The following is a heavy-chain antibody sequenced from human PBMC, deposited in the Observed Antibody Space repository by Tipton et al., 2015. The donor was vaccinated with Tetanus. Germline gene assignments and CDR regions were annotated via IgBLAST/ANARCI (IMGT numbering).Heavy chain of an antibody. Sequence: TLSLTCTVSGGSISSSSYYWGWIRQPPGKGLEWIGSIYYSGSTYYNPSLKSRVTISVDTSKNQFSLKLSSVTAADTAVYYCAREGTIFGVVILNWFDPWGQGTLVTVSS. CDR3: AREGTIFGVVILNWFDP. CDR1: GGSISSSSYY. V-gene: IGHV4-39*01. D-gene: IGHD3-3*01. J-gene: IGHJ5*02. CDR2: IYYSGST.